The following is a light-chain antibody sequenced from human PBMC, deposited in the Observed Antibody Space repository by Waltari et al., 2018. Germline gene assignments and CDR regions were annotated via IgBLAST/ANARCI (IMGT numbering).Light chain of an antibody. CDR3: QQYCSSLVT. CDR1: QSVSSSY. J-gene: IGKJ2*01. Sequence: EMVLTQSPATLSLSPGDRATLACSARQSVSSSYLAWYQQKPGQAPRLLIYGASSRATGIPDRFSGSGSGTDFTLTISRLEPEDFAVYYCQQYCSSLVTFGQGTKLEIK. V-gene: IGKV3-20*01. CDR2: GAS.